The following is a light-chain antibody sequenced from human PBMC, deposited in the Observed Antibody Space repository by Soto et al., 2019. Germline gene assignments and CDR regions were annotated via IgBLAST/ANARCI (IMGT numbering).Light chain of an antibody. CDR3: QQYNSQGT. CDR1: QSISGW. CDR2: KAS. Sequence: DIQMTQSPSTLSASVGDRVTITCRASQSISGWLAWYQQKPGKAPKLLIYKASSLESGVPSRFGGSGSGTEFTLTISSLQPDDFATYYCQQYNSQGTFGQGTKVDIK. J-gene: IGKJ1*01. V-gene: IGKV1-5*03.